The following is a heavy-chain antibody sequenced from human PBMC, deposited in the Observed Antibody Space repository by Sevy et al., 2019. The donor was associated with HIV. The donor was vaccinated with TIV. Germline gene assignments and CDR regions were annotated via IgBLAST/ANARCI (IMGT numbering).Heavy chain of an antibody. CDR1: GFTFSTYA. CDR2: ISGSGAST. CDR3: AKGSRTLVGGGYLDS. J-gene: IGHJ4*02. Sequence: GGSLRLSCAASGFTFSTYAMTWVRQAPGKGLEWVSGISGSGASTYYADSVKGRFTISKDISKNTLYLQMNSLRAADTDVYYCAKGSRTLVGGGYLDSWGQGILVTVSS. D-gene: IGHD1-26*01. V-gene: IGHV3-23*01.